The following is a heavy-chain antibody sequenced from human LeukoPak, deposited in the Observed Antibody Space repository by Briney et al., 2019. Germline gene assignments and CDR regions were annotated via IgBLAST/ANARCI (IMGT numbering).Heavy chain of an antibody. CDR3: ARGDPPDFDY. CDR2: IYYRGGT. D-gene: IGHD2-21*01. J-gene: IGHJ4*02. Sequence: SETLSLTCSVSGGSISSSGHYWSWIRQHRGMGLEWIGYIYYRGGTYYNPSLKSRVTISLDTSKNPFTLKVRSVTAADTAVYYCARGDPPDFDYWGQGTLVTVSS. CDR1: GGSISSSGHY. V-gene: IGHV4-31*03.